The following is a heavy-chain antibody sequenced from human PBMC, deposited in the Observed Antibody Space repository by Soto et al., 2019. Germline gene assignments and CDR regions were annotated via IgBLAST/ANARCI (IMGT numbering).Heavy chain of an antibody. CDR3: TRDGDGRMATNPYYYYGMDV. V-gene: IGHV4-59*01. Sequence: LSLTCTVSGGSISGYYWSWIRQPPGKGLEWIGNVYYSGGAEYSPSVKRRVSISVDTSKNQFSLNLSSGTAADTAVYYCTRDGDGRMATNPYYYYGMDVWGPGITVTVSS. J-gene: IGHJ6*02. CDR1: GGSISGYY. D-gene: IGHD2-21*02. CDR2: VYYSGGA.